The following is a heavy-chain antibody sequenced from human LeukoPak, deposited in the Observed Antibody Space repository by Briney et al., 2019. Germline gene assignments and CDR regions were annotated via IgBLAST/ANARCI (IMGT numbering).Heavy chain of an antibody. CDR3: ATAVKGPLYSNYQLDY. CDR2: IIPIFGTA. Sequence: SVKVSCKASGGTFSSYAISWVRQAPGQGLEWMGGIIPIFGTANYAQKFQGRVTMTEDTSTDTAYMELSSLRSEDTAVYYCATAVKGPLYSNYQLDYWGQGTLVTVSS. J-gene: IGHJ4*02. V-gene: IGHV1-69*06. D-gene: IGHD4-11*01. CDR1: GGTFSSYA.